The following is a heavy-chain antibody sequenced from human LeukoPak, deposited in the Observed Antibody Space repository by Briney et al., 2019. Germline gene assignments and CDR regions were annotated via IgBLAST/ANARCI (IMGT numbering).Heavy chain of an antibody. Sequence: HPGGSLRLSCAASGFPFDDYGMLWVRQGPGKGLEWVSFISWHGETTYYSDSVKGRFTISRDSGTNSLYLQMNRLRTEDTGFYYCAKDFGPRGVGATPQYWGQGTVVIVSS. J-gene: IGHJ4*02. V-gene: IGHV3-43D*03. D-gene: IGHD1-26*01. CDR2: ISWHGETT. CDR1: GFPFDDYG. CDR3: AKDFGPRGVGATPQY.